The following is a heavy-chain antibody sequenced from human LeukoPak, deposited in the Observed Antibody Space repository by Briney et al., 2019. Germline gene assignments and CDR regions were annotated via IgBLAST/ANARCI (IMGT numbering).Heavy chain of an antibody. J-gene: IGHJ6*02. CDR2: IKSTGDTT. D-gene: IGHD5-12*01. V-gene: IGHV1-46*01. CDR1: GYTFTSYH. Sequence: ASVKVSCKTSGYTFTSYHMHWVRQAPGQGLEWVAIIKSTGDTTVYAQKFQGRVTVTRDTSTSTVYMDLSSLSSEDTAVYYCARVPSGYTPNANYYYYGMDVWGQGTTVAVSS. CDR3: ARVPSGYTPNANYYYYGMDV.